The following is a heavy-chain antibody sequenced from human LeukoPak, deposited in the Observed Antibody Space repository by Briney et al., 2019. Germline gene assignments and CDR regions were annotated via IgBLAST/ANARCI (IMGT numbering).Heavy chain of an antibody. CDR1: GGSFSGYY. CDR2: IYYSGST. D-gene: IGHD3-22*01. Sequence: SETLSLTCAVYGGSFSGYYWSWIRQPPGKGLEWIGYIYYSGSTNYNPSLKSRVTISVDTSKNQFSLKLSSVTAADTAVYYCARQTYYYDSSGYARYYFDYWGQGTLVTVSS. V-gene: IGHV4-59*08. J-gene: IGHJ4*02. CDR3: ARQTYYYDSSGYARYYFDY.